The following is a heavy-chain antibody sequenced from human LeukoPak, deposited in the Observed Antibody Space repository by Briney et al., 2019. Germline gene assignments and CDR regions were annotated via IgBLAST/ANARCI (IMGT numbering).Heavy chain of an antibody. D-gene: IGHD3-10*01. J-gene: IGHJ3*02. V-gene: IGHV4-34*01. CDR1: GGSFSGYY. CDR3: ARAPCITMVRGVCDAFDI. CDR2: INHSGST. Sequence: SETLSLTCAVYGGSFSGYYWSWIRQPPGKGLEWIGEINHSGSTNYNPSLKSRVTISVDTSKNQFSLKLSSATAADTAVYYCARAPCITMVRGVCDAFDIWGQETMVTVSS.